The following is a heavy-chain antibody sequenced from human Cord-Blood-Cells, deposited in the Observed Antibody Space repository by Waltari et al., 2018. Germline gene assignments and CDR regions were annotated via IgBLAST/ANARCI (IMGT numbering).Heavy chain of an antibody. CDR2: INPNSGGT. Sequence: QVQLLQSGAEVKKHGASVKVYCKDSGYTFTGYHMHWVRQAPGHGLEWMGWINPNSGGTNYAQKFQGRVTMTRDTSISTAYMELSRLRSDDTAVYYCARGRPLIIAARAADAFDIWGQGTMVTVSS. D-gene: IGHD6-6*01. J-gene: IGHJ3*02. CDR1: GYTFTGYH. V-gene: IGHV1-2*02. CDR3: ARGRPLIIAARAADAFDI.